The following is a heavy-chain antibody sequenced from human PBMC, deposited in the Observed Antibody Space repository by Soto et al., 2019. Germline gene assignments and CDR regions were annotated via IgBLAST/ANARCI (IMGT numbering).Heavy chain of an antibody. Sequence: PSETLSLTCAVYGGSFSGYYWSWIRQPPGKGLEWIGEINHSGSTNYNPSLKSRVNISVDTSKNQFSLKLSSVTAADTAVYYCARGLGVRYFDWLYYYYGMDVWGQGTNVTVSS. CDR2: INHSGST. CDR1: GGSFSGYY. CDR3: ARGLGVRYFDWLYYYYGMDV. J-gene: IGHJ6*02. V-gene: IGHV4-34*01. D-gene: IGHD3-9*01.